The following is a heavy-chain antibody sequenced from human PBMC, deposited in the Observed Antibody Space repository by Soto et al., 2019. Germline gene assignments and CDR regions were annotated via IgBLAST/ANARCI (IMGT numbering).Heavy chain of an antibody. CDR1: GGTFNRNP. Sequence: SVKVSCKASGGTFNRNPLSWVRQAPGQGPEWMGGIVPIFGAANYAQKFQGRVTITADESTSTAYMELRSLRPEDTAVYYCARDSPSVNDFWSESWFDPWGQGTLVTVSS. CDR2: IVPIFGAA. CDR3: ARDSPSVNDFWSESWFDP. V-gene: IGHV1-69*13. D-gene: IGHD3-3*01. J-gene: IGHJ5*02.